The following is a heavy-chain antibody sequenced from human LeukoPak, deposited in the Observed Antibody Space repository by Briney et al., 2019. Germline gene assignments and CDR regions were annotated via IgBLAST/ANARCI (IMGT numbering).Heavy chain of an antibody. Sequence: KTSETLSLTCTVSGGSISSYYWSWIRQPAGKGLEWIGRIYTSGSTNYNPSLKGRVTMSVDTSKNQFSLKLSSVTAADTAVYYCARHPSAVAGKTFDCWGQGTLVTVSS. J-gene: IGHJ4*02. V-gene: IGHV4-4*07. D-gene: IGHD6-19*01. CDR3: ARHPSAVAGKTFDC. CDR1: GGSISSYY. CDR2: IYTSGST.